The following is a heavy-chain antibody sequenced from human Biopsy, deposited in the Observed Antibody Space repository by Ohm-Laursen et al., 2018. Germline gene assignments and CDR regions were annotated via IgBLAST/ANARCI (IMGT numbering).Heavy chain of an antibody. J-gene: IGHJ4*02. CDR3: ASQASNGYPLNF. CDR2: IYYTGTT. V-gene: IGHV4-61*01. CDR1: GASVSSGSFF. Sequence: SDTLSLTCSVSGASVSSGSFFWSWIRQPPGKGLEWIGFIYYTGTTSYNPSLKRRLSISLDTSKNQFSLRLRSVTAADTAVYYCASQASNGYPLNFWGQGSLVTVSS. D-gene: IGHD3-22*01.